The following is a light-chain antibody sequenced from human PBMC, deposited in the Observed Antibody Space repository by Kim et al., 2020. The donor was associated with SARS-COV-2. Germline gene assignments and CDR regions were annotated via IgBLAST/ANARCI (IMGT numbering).Light chain of an antibody. CDR2: YDS. CDR1: HIGSKS. J-gene: IGLJ2*01. CDR3: QVWDSSSDHVV. V-gene: IGLV3-21*04. Sequence: APGKTAGITCGGNHIGSKSVHWYQQKPGQAPVLVIYYDSDRPSGIPERFSGSNSGNTATLTISRVEAGDEADYYCQVWDSSSDHVVFGGGTQLTVL.